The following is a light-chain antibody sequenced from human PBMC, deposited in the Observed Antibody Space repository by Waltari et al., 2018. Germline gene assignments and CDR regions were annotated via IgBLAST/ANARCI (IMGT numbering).Light chain of an antibody. V-gene: IGLV2-8*01. J-gene: IGLJ1*01. CDR1: SRHVGGYNY. Sequence: QSALTQPPSASGSRGQSVTISRTGTSRHVGGYNYVAWYQPHPGEAPKLRIFEVNKRPSGVPDRFSGSKSGNTASLTVSGLQAEDDADYYCSSYAGSNNLVFGTGTKVTVL. CDR2: EVN. CDR3: SSYAGSNNLV.